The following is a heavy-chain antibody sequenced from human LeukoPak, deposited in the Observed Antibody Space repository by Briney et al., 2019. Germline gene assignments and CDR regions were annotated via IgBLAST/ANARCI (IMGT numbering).Heavy chain of an antibody. Sequence: ASVKVSCKASGYTFTGYYMHWVRQAPRQGLEWKGWINPNSGGTNYAQTFQGRVTMTRDTSFSTAYMELSRLRSDDTAVYYCARADYGDYWGQGTLVTVSS. CDR1: GYTFTGYY. D-gene: IGHD4-17*01. J-gene: IGHJ4*02. V-gene: IGHV1-2*02. CDR3: ARADYGDY. CDR2: INPNSGGT.